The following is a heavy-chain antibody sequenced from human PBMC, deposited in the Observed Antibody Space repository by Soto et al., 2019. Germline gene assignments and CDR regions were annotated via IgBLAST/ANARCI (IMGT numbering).Heavy chain of an antibody. CDR2: IYPGDSDT. V-gene: IGHV5-51*01. CDR3: ARHDSPSVIYYYYGMDV. D-gene: IGHD2-15*01. Sequence: PGESLKISCKGSGYSFTSYWIGWVRQMPGKGLEWMGIIYPGDSDTRYSPSFQGQVTISADKSISTAYLQWSSLKASDTAIYYCARHDSPSVIYYYYGMDVWAQGTTVTVSS. CDR1: GYSFTSYW. J-gene: IGHJ6*02.